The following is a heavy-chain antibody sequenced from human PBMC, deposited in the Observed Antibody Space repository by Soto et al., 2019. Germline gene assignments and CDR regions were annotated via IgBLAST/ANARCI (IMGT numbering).Heavy chain of an antibody. CDR2: INHSGST. J-gene: IGHJ6*03. D-gene: IGHD3-3*01. Sequence: SETLSLTCAVYGGSFSGYYWSWIRQPPGKGLEWIGEINHSGSTNYNPSLKSRVTISVDTSKNQFSLKLSSVTAADTAVYYCARGTKLRFLEWLPAPPLYMDVWGKGTTVTVSS. CDR1: GGSFSGYY. CDR3: ARGTKLRFLEWLPAPPLYMDV. V-gene: IGHV4-34*01.